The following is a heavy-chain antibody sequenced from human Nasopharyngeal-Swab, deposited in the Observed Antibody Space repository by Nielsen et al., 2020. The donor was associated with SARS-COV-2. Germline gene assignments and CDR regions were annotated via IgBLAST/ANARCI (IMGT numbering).Heavy chain of an antibody. CDR1: GFTFSSYA. Sequence: GESLKISCAASGFTFSSYAMHWVRQAPGKGLEWVAVISYDGYNKYYADSVKGRFTISRDNSTNTLSLQMNSLRAEDTAVYHCASVMSGSYVSPFDYWGQGTLVTVSS. V-gene: IGHV3-30-3*01. D-gene: IGHD5-18*01. CDR2: ISYDGYNK. CDR3: ASVMSGSYVSPFDY. J-gene: IGHJ4*02.